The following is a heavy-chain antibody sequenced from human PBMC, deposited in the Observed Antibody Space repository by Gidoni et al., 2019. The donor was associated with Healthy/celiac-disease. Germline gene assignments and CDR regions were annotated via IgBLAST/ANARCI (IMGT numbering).Heavy chain of an antibody. V-gene: IGHV4-4*02. D-gene: IGHD3-10*01. CDR1: GGSISSNNW. CDR2: NYHSGST. CDR3: ARDHRDLKCWFDP. Sequence: QESGPGLVKPSGTLSLTCAVSGGSISSNNWCSWVRQPPGKGLKWIGDNYHSGSTHSNPSLKSRVTISLDKSKHQFALKLSSVTSADAAVYYWARDHRDLKCWFDPWGQGTLVTVSS. J-gene: IGHJ5*02.